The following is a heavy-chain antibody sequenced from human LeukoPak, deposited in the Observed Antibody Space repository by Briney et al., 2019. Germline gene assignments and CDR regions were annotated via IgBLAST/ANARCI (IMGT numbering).Heavy chain of an antibody. CDR1: GFTFSTYA. D-gene: IGHD4-17*01. Sequence: GGSLRLSCAASGFTFSTYAMSWVRQAPGKGLEWVSAISGDGRITYYADSVKGRFTISRDNSKNTLYLQMNSLRAEDTAVYYCAKGRTVMYYFDYWGQGTLVTVSS. J-gene: IGHJ4*02. CDR2: ISGDGRIT. CDR3: AKGRTVMYYFDY. V-gene: IGHV3-23*01.